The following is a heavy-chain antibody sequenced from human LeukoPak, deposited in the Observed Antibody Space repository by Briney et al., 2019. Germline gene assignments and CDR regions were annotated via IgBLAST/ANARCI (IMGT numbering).Heavy chain of an antibody. CDR3: ARLGSAGPRRYFDY. D-gene: IGHD7-27*01. CDR1: GYSLGTNYY. Sequence: PSETLSLTCAVSGYSLGTNYYWGWIRQPPGKGLEWIGSIYYSGSTYYNPSLKSRVTISVDTSKNHFSLKLSSVTAADTAVYYCARLGSAGPRRYFDYWGQGTLVTVSS. J-gene: IGHJ4*02. V-gene: IGHV4-38-2*01. CDR2: IYYSGST.